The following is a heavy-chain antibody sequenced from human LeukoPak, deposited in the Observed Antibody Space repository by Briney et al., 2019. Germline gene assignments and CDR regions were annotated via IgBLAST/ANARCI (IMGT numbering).Heavy chain of an antibody. J-gene: IGHJ4*02. Sequence: PSETLSLTCTVSGGSITNNNYYWDWIRQPPGKGLEWIGYIYYSGSTDYNPSLKSRVTISVDTSKNQFSLKLSSVTAADTAVYYCASGHYPFEYWGQGTLVTVSS. V-gene: IGHV4-61*05. CDR3: ASGHYPFEY. CDR1: GGSITNNNYY. D-gene: IGHD1-26*01. CDR2: IYYSGST.